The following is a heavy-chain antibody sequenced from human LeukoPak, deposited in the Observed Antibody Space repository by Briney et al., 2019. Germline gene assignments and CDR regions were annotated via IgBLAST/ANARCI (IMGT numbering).Heavy chain of an antibody. D-gene: IGHD3-16*02. Sequence: ASVKVSCEASGYTFTGYFMHWVRQAPGQGLEWMGWINPNSGGTNYAQKFQGRVTMTRDTSISTAYMELSRLRSDDTAVYYCARHPGSNPHNWFDPWGQGTLVTVSS. CDR2: INPNSGGT. CDR1: GYTFTGYF. J-gene: IGHJ5*02. V-gene: IGHV1-2*02. CDR3: ARHPGSNPHNWFDP.